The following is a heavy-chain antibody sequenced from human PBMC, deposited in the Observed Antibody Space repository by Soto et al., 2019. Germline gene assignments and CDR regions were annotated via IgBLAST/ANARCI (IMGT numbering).Heavy chain of an antibody. D-gene: IGHD2-15*01. CDR1: GFTLGTNG. Sequence: EVQLLESGGGLVQSGASLRLSCAATGFTLGTNGMSWVRQAPGKGLEWVSSILANGDRYYADSLKGRFTISRDNTKNTLFLPLNRLGAEDTALYYCTGHGGYSYLGQGTLVTVSS. J-gene: IGHJ4*02. CDR3: TGHGGYSY. V-gene: IGHV3-23*01. CDR2: ILANGDR.